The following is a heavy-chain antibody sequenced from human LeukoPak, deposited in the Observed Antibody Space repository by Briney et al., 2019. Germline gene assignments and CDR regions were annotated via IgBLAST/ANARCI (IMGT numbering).Heavy chain of an antibody. J-gene: IGHJ4*02. V-gene: IGHV1-2*02. CDR3: AGEYYYGSGNYYNRIDY. CDR1: GYTFTGYY. D-gene: IGHD3-10*01. Sequence: ASVKVSCKASGYTFTGYYMHWVRQAPGQGLERMGWIDPNSGGTNYAQKFQGRVTMTRDTSISTAYMVLNRLRSDDTAVYYCAGEYYYGSGNYYNRIDYWGQGTLVTVSS. CDR2: IDPNSGGT.